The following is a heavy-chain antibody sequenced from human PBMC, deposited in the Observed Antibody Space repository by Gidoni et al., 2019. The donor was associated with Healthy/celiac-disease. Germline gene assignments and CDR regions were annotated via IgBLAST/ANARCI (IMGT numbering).Heavy chain of an antibody. CDR3: ARHGIEWVGATPYFDY. J-gene: IGHJ4*02. CDR2: IYYSGST. CDR1: GGSICSSSYY. D-gene: IGHD1-26*01. V-gene: IGHV4-39*01. Sequence: QLQLQESGPGLVKPSETLSLTCTVSGGSICSSSYYWGWIRQPPGKGLEWIGSIYYSGSTYYNPSLKSRVTISVDTSKNQFSLKLSSVTAADTAVYYCARHGIEWVGATPYFDYWGQGTLVTVSS.